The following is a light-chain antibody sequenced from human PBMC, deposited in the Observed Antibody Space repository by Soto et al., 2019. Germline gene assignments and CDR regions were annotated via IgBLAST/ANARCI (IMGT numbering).Light chain of an antibody. J-gene: IGKJ3*01. V-gene: IGKV3-11*01. CDR1: QSISKY. CDR2: DTS. CDR3: QQRSDWPVT. Sequence: EIVLTQSPATLSLSPGEGATLSCRASQSISKYLVWYQQKPGQAPRVLIYDTSNRATGIPARFSGTGSGTDFTLTISSLEPEDFAVYYCQQRSDWPVTFGPGTRLDIK.